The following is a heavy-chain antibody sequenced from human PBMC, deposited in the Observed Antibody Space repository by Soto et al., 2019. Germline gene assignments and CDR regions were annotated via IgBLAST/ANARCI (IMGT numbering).Heavy chain of an antibody. CDR1: GFSPNPSGGG. CDR2: IYWDDDK. Sequence: GAWPSLVEPPQTPPPTFPLSGFSPNPSGGGVGWVPQPPGKVLEWLALIYWDDDKRYSPALKSRLTITKDTSKNQVVLRMTNMDPVDTATYFCAKSRDAYIQFDYWGQGTPVTVSS. J-gene: IGHJ4*02. V-gene: IGHV2-5*02. D-gene: IGHD2-2*01. CDR3: AKSRDAYIQFDY.